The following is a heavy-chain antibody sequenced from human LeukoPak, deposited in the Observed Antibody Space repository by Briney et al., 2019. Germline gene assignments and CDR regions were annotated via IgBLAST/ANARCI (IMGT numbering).Heavy chain of an antibody. CDR1: GYTFTSYG. D-gene: IGHD2-15*01. CDR2: ISAYNGNT. J-gene: IGHJ5*02. V-gene: IGHV1-18*01. CDR3: ARVPVVVVAANWFDP. Sequence: ASVKVSCKASGYTFTSYGISWVRQAPGQGLEWVGWISAYNGNTNYAQKLQGRVTMTTDTSTSTAYMELRSLRSDDTAVYYCARVPVVVVAANWFDPWGQGTLVTVSS.